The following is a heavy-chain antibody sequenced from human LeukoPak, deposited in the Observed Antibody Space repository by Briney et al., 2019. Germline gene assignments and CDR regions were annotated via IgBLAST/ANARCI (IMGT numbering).Heavy chain of an antibody. CDR3: ARDRIAVAGIPICMDV. V-gene: IGHV4-34*01. D-gene: IGHD6-19*01. Sequence: KPSVTLSPTSAGYAGSFCGNYWSWIPPPPGKGRKWIGETNHSGSTNYNPSLTSRVTISVDTAKNQFSLTLSTVTAADTAVYYCARDRIAVAGIPICMDVWGQGTTVTVSS. J-gene: IGHJ6*02. CDR2: TNHSGST. CDR1: AGSFCGNY.